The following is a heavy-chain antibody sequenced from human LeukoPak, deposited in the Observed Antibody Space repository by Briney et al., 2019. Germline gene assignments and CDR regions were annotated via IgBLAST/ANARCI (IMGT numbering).Heavy chain of an antibody. V-gene: IGHV3-23*01. Sequence: PGGSLRLSCAASGFTFSSYAMSWVRQAPGKGLEWVSVISGSGDNTYYADSVKGRLTISRDNSKNTLYLQMNSLRAEDTAVYFCASIVTAKYFQHWGQGTLVTVSS. D-gene: IGHD3-22*01. CDR3: ASIVTAKYFQH. J-gene: IGHJ1*01. CDR2: ISGSGDNT. CDR1: GFTFSSYA.